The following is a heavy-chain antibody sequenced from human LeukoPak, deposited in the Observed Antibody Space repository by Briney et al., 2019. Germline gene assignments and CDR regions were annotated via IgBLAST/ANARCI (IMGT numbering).Heavy chain of an antibody. D-gene: IGHD5-18*01. CDR3: AREGGYSYGYLYFDY. V-gene: IGHV1-46*01. CDR1: GYTFTSNY. CDR2: ISPSGGST. Sequence: ASVKVSCKAFGYTFTSNYMHWVRQAPGQGPEWMGVISPSGGSTTYAQKFQGRVTMTTDTSTSTAYMELRSLRSDDTAVYYCAREGGYSYGYLYFDYWGQGTLVTVSS. J-gene: IGHJ4*02.